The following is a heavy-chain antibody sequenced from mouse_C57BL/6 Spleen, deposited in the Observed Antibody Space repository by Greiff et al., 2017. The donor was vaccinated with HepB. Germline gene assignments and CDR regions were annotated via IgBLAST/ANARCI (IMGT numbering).Heavy chain of an antibody. J-gene: IGHJ3*01. D-gene: IGHD1-1*01. CDR2: IYPGDGDT. CDR1: GYAFSSSW. Sequence: QVQLQQSGPELVKPGASVKISCKASGYAFSSSWMNWVKQRPGKGLEWIGRIYPGDGDTNYNGKFKGKATLTADKSSSTAYMQLSSLTSEDSAVYFCARSHSTVVAHSYWGQGTLVTVSA. CDR3: ARSHSTVVAHSY. V-gene: IGHV1-82*01.